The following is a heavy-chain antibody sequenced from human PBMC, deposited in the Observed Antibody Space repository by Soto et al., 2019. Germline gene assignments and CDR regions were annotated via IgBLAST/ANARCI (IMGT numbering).Heavy chain of an antibody. CDR2: IYYSGRT. D-gene: IGHD2-21*02. CDR1: GESISSISYY. Sequence: SETLSLTCIVSGESISSISYYWGWIRQPPGKGLELIGSIYYSGRTYYNPSFKSRVTISIDTSKNQFSLKLSSVTATDTAVYYCARQRTTVVTKAYFHXWGQGALVTVSX. J-gene: IGHJ5*02. V-gene: IGHV4-39*01. CDR3: ARQRTTVVTKAYFHX.